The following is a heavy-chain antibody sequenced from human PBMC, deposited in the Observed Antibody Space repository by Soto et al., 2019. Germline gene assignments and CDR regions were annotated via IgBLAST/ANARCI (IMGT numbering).Heavy chain of an antibody. CDR2: IYYSGST. V-gene: IGHV4-30-4*01. CDR1: GGSISSGDYY. Sequence: QVQLQESGPGLVKPSQTLSLTCTVSGGSISSGDYYWSWIRQPPGKGLEWIGYIYYSGSTYYNPSLKSRVTLSVDTSKIQCSLQLSFVSSADTAVYYCARSIMITFGGVTDDYYYYGMDVSGQETTDTESS. D-gene: IGHD3-16*01. CDR3: ARSIMITFGGVTDDYYYYGMDV. J-gene: IGHJ6*02.